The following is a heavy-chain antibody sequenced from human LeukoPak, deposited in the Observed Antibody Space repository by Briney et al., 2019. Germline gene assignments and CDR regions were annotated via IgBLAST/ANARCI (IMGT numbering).Heavy chain of an antibody. Sequence: GASVKVSCKASGYTFTNYAISWVRQAPGQGLEWMGWISTYNGNTNYAQKFQGRVTMTTDTSTSTAYMELRSLRSDDTAMYYCARDTGGSGYYKKYYYYIDVWGKGTTVTVSS. CDR1: GYTFTNYA. CDR2: ISTYNGNT. J-gene: IGHJ6*03. V-gene: IGHV1-18*01. D-gene: IGHD2-15*01. CDR3: ARDTGGSGYYKKYYYYIDV.